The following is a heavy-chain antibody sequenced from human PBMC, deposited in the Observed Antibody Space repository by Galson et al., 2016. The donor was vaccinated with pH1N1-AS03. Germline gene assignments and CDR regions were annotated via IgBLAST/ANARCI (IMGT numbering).Heavy chain of an antibody. J-gene: IGHJ3*02. V-gene: IGHV3-23*01. CDR2: IRASSETT. Sequence: SLRLSCAASGFLFRNYAMTWVRQAPGKGLEWVSAIRASSETTYYADSVKGRFMISRDNSKNTLYLHMSGLRADDTAVYYCAKDLEYGSGTLGPNDAFDIWGQGTMVSVSS. CDR1: GFLFRNYA. D-gene: IGHD3-10*01. CDR3: AKDLEYGSGTLGPNDAFDI.